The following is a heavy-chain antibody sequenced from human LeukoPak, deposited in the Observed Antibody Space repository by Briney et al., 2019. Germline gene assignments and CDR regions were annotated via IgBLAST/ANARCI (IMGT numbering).Heavy chain of an antibody. J-gene: IGHJ4*02. Sequence: GASVKVSCNASGYTFTSYGISWVRQAPGQGLEWMGWISAYNGNTNYAQKLQGRVTMTTDTSTSTAYMELRSLRSDDTAVYYCARDLRAPMVRGGTDYWGQGTLVTVSS. CDR1: GYTFTSYG. CDR2: ISAYNGNT. V-gene: IGHV1-18*01. D-gene: IGHD3-10*01. CDR3: ARDLRAPMVRGGTDY.